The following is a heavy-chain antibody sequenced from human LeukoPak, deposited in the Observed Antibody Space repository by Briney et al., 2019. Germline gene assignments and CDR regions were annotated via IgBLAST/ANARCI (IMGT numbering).Heavy chain of an antibody. J-gene: IGHJ4*02. D-gene: IGHD3-10*01. V-gene: IGHV3-48*01. CDR1: EFTFSSYA. CDR3: ARAPTLYGSGPVLDY. CDR2: ISSSSSTI. Sequence: PGGSLRLSCAVSEFTFSSYAMNWVRQAPGKGLEWVSYISSSSSTIYYADSVKGRFTISRDNAKNSLYLQMNSLRAEDTAVYYCARAPTLYGSGPVLDYWGQGTLVTVSS.